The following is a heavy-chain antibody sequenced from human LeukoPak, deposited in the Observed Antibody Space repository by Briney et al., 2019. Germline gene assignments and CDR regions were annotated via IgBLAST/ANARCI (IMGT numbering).Heavy chain of an antibody. CDR2: ISGTGYV. CDR1: GFSLSTFN. CDR3: ARDLPGSSWYALDS. J-gene: IGHJ5*01. Sequence: GGSLRLSCAASGFSLSTFNMNWLRQAPGKGLEWVSCISGTGYVYYASSVRGRFTISRDNAGNSLFLQLNSLRTEDTAVYFCARDLPGSSWYALDSWGQGTLVTVSS. D-gene: IGHD6-13*01. V-gene: IGHV3-21*01.